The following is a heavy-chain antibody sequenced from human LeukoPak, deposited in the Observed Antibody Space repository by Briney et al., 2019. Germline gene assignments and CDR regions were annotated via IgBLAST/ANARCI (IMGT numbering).Heavy chain of an antibody. CDR2: MNPNSGNT. V-gene: IGHV1-8*01. Sequence: ASVKVSCKASGYTFTSYDINWVRQATGQGLEWMGWMNPNSGNTGYAQKFQGRVTMTRNTSISTAYMELSSLRSEDTAVYYCARGIRVRGVIRTGWAFDIWGQGTMVTVSS. CDR3: ARGIRVRGVIRTGWAFDI. J-gene: IGHJ3*02. D-gene: IGHD3-10*01. CDR1: GYTFTSYD.